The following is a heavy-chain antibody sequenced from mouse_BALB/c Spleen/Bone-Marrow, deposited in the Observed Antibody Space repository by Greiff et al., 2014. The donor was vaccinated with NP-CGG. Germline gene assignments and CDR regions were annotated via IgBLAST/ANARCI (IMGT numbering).Heavy chain of an antibody. CDR1: GYTFTSYW. CDR3: TRDNWDY. J-gene: IGHJ2*01. CDR2: IFPSETYT. Sequence: QVQLQQPGAELVRSGASVKLSCKASGYTFTSYWINWVKQRPGQGLEWIGNIFPSETYTNYNQKFKDKATLTVDKSSSTAYMQLSSPTSEDSAVYYCTRDNWDYWGQGTTLTVSS. D-gene: IGHD4-1*01. V-gene: IGHV1-69*02.